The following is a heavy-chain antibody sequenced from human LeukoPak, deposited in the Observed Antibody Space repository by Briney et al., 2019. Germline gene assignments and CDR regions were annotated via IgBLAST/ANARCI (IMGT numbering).Heavy chain of an antibody. J-gene: IGHJ4*02. CDR1: GFTFSSYS. D-gene: IGHD2/OR15-2a*01. Sequence: PGGSLRLSCAASGFTFSSYSMNWVRQAPGKGLEWVSSISSSSSYIYYADSVKGRFTISRDNAKNSLYLQMNSLRAEDTAVYYCARDVTNIDPHFDYWGQGTLVTVSS. CDR2: ISSSSSYI. CDR3: ARDVTNIDPHFDY. V-gene: IGHV3-21*01.